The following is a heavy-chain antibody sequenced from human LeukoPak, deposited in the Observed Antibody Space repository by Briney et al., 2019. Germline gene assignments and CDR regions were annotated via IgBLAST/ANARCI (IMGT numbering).Heavy chain of an antibody. CDR3: AGFDYYGSRGYFQH. CDR1: GGTFSSYA. V-gene: IGHV1-69*01. Sequence: SVKVSCKASGGTFSSYAISWVRQAPGQGLEWMGGIIPVFGTANYAQKFQGRVTITADESTSTAYMELSSLRSEDTAVYYCAGFDYYGSRGYFQHWGQGTLVTVSS. D-gene: IGHD3-10*01. J-gene: IGHJ1*01. CDR2: IIPVFGTA.